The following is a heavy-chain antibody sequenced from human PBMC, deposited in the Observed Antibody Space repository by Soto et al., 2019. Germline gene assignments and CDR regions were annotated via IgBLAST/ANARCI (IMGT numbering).Heavy chain of an antibody. CDR1: GGSISSGGYY. J-gene: IGHJ5*02. CDR2: IYYSGST. V-gene: IGHV4-31*03. Sequence: ASETLSLTCTVSGGSISSGGYYWSWIRQHPGKGLEWIGYIYYSGSTYYNPSLKSRVTISVDTSKNQFSLKLSSVTAADTAVYYCARGNTAMVKAGWFDPWGQGTLVTSPQ. D-gene: IGHD5-18*01. CDR3: ARGNTAMVKAGWFDP.